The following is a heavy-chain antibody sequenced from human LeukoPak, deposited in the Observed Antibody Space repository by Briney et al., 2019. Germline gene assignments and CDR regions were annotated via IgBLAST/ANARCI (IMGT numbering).Heavy chain of an antibody. D-gene: IGHD2-2*01. V-gene: IGHV3-74*01. J-gene: IGHJ4*02. CDR1: GFSFNNYW. Sequence: GGSLRLSCAASGFSFNNYWIHWVRQVPGKGLVWVSRINSDGSITSYADPVKGRFTISRDNSKNTLYLQMNSLRAEDTAVYYCAKGFRGKYCSSTSCYHPPVDYWGQGTLVTVSS. CDR3: AKGFRGKYCSSTSCYHPPVDY. CDR2: INSDGSIT.